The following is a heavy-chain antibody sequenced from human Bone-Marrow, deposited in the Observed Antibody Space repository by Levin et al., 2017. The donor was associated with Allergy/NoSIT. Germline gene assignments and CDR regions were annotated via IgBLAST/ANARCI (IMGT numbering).Heavy chain of an antibody. CDR3: ARASAWALSYYYGSGSYFDY. J-gene: IGHJ4*02. D-gene: IGHD3-10*01. Sequence: SQTLSLTCTVSGGSISSYYWSWIRQPPGKGLEWIGYIYYSGSTNYNPSLKSRVTISVDTSKNQFSLKLSSVTAADTAVYYCARASAWALSYYYGSGSYFDYWGQGTLVTVSS. V-gene: IGHV4-59*01. CDR2: IYYSGST. CDR1: GGSISSYY.